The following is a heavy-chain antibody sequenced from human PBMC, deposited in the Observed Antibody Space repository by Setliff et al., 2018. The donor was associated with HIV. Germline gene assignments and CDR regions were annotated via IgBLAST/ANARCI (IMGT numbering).Heavy chain of an antibody. V-gene: IGHV3-23*01. Sequence: GGSLRLSCATSGFTFSPYAIHWVRQAPGMGLEWVSAISGSAGSTYYADSVKGRFTISGDNSKNTLYLQMNGLRAEDTAVYYCARELNGHTSSHYYFGLDVWGQGTTVTVSS. D-gene: IGHD6-6*01. CDR2: ISGSAGST. CDR1: GFTFSPYA. CDR3: ARELNGHTSSHYYFGLDV. J-gene: IGHJ6*02.